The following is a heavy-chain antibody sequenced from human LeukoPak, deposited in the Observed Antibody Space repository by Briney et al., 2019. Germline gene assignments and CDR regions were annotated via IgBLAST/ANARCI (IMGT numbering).Heavy chain of an antibody. Sequence: SVKVSCKASGGTFISYAISWVRQAPGQGLEWMGGIIPIFGTANYAQKFQGRVTITADESTSTAYMELSSLRSEDTAVYYCARVTLPLNWFDPWGQGTLVTVSS. J-gene: IGHJ5*02. CDR1: GGTFISYA. D-gene: IGHD4-23*01. CDR2: IIPIFGTA. CDR3: ARVTLPLNWFDP. V-gene: IGHV1-69*13.